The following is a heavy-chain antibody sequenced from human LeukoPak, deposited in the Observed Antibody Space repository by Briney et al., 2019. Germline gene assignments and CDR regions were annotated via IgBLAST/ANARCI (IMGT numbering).Heavy chain of an antibody. J-gene: IGHJ4*02. Sequence: SQTLSLTCAISGDSVSSNSATWIWLRQSPSRGLEWLERTYYYSSKWYNDYGLSVRSRITVNPDTSTNQFSLQLNSVTPEDTAVYYCTRAPHGSGCDYWSQGTLVTVSS. V-gene: IGHV6-1*01. CDR2: TYYYSSKWYN. CDR3: TRAPHGSGCDY. D-gene: IGHD6-19*01. CDR1: GDSVSSNSAT.